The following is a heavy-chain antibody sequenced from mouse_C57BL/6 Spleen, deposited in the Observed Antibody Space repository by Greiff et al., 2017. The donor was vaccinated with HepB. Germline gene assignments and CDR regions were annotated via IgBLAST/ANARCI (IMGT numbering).Heavy chain of an antibody. Sequence: QVQLQQPGAELVKPGASVKLSCKASGYTFTSYWMHWVKQRPGQGLEWIGMIHPNSGSTNYNEKFKSKATLTVDKSSSTAYMQLSSLTSEDSAVYYCARYYYGIYVDYWGQGTTLTVSS. J-gene: IGHJ2*01. CDR3: ARYYYGIYVDY. CDR1: GYTFTSYW. V-gene: IGHV1-64*01. CDR2: IHPNSGST. D-gene: IGHD1-1*01.